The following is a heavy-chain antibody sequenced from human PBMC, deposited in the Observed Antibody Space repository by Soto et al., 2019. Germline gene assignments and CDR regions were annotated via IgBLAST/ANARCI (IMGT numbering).Heavy chain of an antibody. Sequence: SETLSLTCTFSGDSISGYYWSWIRQPPGKGLEWIGYIYYSGSTNYNPSLKSRVTISVDTSKNQFSLNLSSVTAADTAVYYCARKSSSSSPFDYWGQGTLLTVSS. CDR2: IYYSGST. J-gene: IGHJ4*02. D-gene: IGHD6-6*01. V-gene: IGHV4-59*01. CDR3: ARKSSSSSPFDY. CDR1: GDSISGYY.